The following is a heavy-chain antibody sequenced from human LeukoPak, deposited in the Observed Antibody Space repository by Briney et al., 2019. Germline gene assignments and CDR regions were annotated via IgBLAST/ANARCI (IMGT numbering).Heavy chain of an antibody. CDR3: AYYCSSTSCYNAFDI. Sequence: SQTLSLTCTVSGGSISSGGYYWSWIRQHPGKGLEWIGYICYSGSTYYNPSLKSRVTISVDTSKYQFFLKLSSVTAADTAVYYCAYYCSSTSCYNAFDIWGQGTMVTVSS. CDR1: GGSISSGGYY. V-gene: IGHV4-31*03. D-gene: IGHD2-2*02. CDR2: ICYSGST. J-gene: IGHJ3*02.